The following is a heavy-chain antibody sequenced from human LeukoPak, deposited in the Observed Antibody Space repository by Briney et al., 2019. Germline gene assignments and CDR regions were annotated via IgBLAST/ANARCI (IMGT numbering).Heavy chain of an antibody. CDR1: GGSISSNSDY. Sequence: SETLSLTCTVSGGSISSNSDYWGWIRQPPGKGLEWIGSIYYSGSTYYNPSLKSRVTISVDTSKNQFSLKLSSVTAADTAVYYCAREGRLRYFDWSPGWFDPWGQGTLVTVSS. D-gene: IGHD3-9*01. CDR3: AREGRLRYFDWSPGWFDP. J-gene: IGHJ5*02. V-gene: IGHV4-39*07. CDR2: IYYSGST.